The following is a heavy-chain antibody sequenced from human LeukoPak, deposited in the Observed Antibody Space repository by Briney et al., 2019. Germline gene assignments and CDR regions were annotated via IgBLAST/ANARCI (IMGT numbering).Heavy chain of an antibody. Sequence: SETLSLTCSVSSGSISSGSSYWNWIRQSAGKGLEWIGYIYYSGSTNYNPSLKSRVTISVDTSKNQFSLKLSSVTAADTAVYYCARFPYGDYEGSAFDIWGQGTMVTVSS. CDR2: IYYSGST. CDR1: SGSISSGSSY. CDR3: ARFPYGDYEGSAFDI. D-gene: IGHD4-17*01. J-gene: IGHJ3*02. V-gene: IGHV4-61*10.